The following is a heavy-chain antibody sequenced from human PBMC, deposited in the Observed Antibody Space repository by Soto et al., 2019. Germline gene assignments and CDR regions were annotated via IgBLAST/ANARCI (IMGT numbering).Heavy chain of an antibody. CDR2: ISGSGGST. CDR1: GFTFSSYG. V-gene: IGHV3-23*01. CDR3: AKHMAPYYDFWSGYYTPRPEDGMDV. J-gene: IGHJ6*02. D-gene: IGHD3-3*01. Sequence: GGSLRLSCAAAGFTFSSYGMSWVRQAPGKGLEWVSAISGSGGSTYYTDSVKGRFTISRDNSKNTLYLQMNSLRAEDTAVYYCAKHMAPYYDFWSGYYTPRPEDGMDVWGQGTTVTVSS.